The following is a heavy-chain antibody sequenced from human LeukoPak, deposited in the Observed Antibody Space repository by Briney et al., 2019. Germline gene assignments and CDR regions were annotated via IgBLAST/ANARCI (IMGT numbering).Heavy chain of an antibody. CDR1: GXSISPFQ. J-gene: IGHJ4*02. V-gene: IGHV4-4*07. CDR2: IRNTGSA. Sequence: PSETLSLTCTVSGXSISPFQWSWIRQSAGKRLEWIGLIRNTGSADYNPSLKSRVTLSIDTSKSQISLRLTSVTAADTAVYYCATGSYSGGFDKWGQGTLVIVSS. CDR3: ATGSYSGGFDK. D-gene: IGHD2-8*02.